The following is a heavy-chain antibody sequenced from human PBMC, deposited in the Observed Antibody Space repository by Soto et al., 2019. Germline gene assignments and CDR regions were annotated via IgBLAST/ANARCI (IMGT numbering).Heavy chain of an antibody. CDR3: ARHLAAGDH. Sequence: QVQLVQSGAEVKKPGASVKVSCRTSGYTFTHYYIHWVRQAPGQGLEWLGIINPASGSTNYAQDFLGRVTLTMDTSTTTVYIELSGLISEDTSIFYCARHLAAGDHWGQGTLVTLSS. D-gene: IGHD6-13*01. CDR2: INPASGST. V-gene: IGHV1-46*01. CDR1: GYTFTHYY. J-gene: IGHJ4*02.